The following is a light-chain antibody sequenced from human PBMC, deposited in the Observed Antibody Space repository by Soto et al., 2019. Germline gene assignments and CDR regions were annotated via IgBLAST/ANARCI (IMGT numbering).Light chain of an antibody. J-gene: IGKJ4*01. V-gene: IGKV3-15*01. CDR1: QSVSSN. CDR3: QQYNNWPLT. Sequence: IVMTQSPAALSVSPGEEPTLSCRASQSVSSNLAWYQQKPGQAPRLLIYDASTRATGVPARFSGSGSGTEFTLTISSLQSEEFAVYYCQQYNNWPLTFGGGTKVEI. CDR2: DAS.